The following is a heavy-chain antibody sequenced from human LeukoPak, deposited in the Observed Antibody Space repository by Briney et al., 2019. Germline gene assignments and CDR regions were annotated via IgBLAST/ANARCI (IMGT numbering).Heavy chain of an antibody. V-gene: IGHV4-39*01. CDR1: GGSISSSNYC. CDR3: ARRLRDYYDSSCYHNFDY. CDR2: ICYSGST. J-gene: IGHJ4*02. Sequence: SETLSLTCTVSGGSISSSNYCWGWIRQPPGKGLEWIGSICYSGSTYYNPSLKSRVTISVDTSKNQFSLKLSSVTAADTAVYYCARRLRDYYDSSCYHNFDYWGQGTLVTVSS. D-gene: IGHD3-22*01.